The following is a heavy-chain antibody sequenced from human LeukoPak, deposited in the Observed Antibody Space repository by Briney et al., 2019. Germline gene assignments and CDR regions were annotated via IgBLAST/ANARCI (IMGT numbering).Heavy chain of an antibody. D-gene: IGHD6-19*01. J-gene: IGHJ4*02. CDR1: GGSFSGYY. CDR3: ARVAVAGTCDY. Sequence: NTSETLSLTCAVYGGSFSGYYWSWIRQPPGKGLEWIGEINHSGSTNYNPSLKSRVTISVDTSKNQFSLKLSSVTAADTAVYYCARVAVAGTCDYWGQGTLVTVSS. CDR2: INHSGST. V-gene: IGHV4-34*01.